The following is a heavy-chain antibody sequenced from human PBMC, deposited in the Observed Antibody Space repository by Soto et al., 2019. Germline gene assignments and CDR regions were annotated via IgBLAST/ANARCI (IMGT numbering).Heavy chain of an antibody. CDR2: IFYSGSA. V-gene: IGHV4-30-4*01. J-gene: IGHJ3*02. Sequence: QVQLQESGPGLVKPSQTLTLTCSVSGGSISSDNYFWSWIRQPPGKGLEWIGYIFYSGSAHYNPSLKSRFTISVDTSKNRFSLDLFSVTAADTAMYYCARGVIPAATLGSEAFDIWGQGTMVTVSS. CDR3: ARGVIPAATLGSEAFDI. D-gene: IGHD3-16*02. CDR1: GGSISSDNYF.